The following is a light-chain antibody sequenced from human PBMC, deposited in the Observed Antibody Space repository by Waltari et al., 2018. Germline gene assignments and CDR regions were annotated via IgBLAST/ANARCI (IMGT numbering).Light chain of an antibody. CDR2: DVS. J-gene: IGLJ1*01. Sequence: QSALTQPASVSGSPGQSITISCTGTSSDVGGYNYVSWYQQYPGNAPKAMIYDVSNRPSGVSNRVSGSKSGNTASLTISGLQAEDEADYYCSSYTSSSTEVFGSGTKVTVL. CDR1: SSDVGGYNY. CDR3: SSYTSSSTEV. V-gene: IGLV2-14*03.